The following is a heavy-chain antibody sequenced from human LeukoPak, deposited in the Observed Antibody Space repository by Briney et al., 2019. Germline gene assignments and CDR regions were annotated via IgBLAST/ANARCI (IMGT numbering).Heavy chain of an antibody. J-gene: IGHJ5*02. Sequence: ASVKVSCKASGFTFTNYYMHWVRQAPGQGLEWMGWISAYNGNTNYAQKLQGRVTMTTDTSTSTAYMELRSLRSDDTAVYYCARNPFDGSYLLNNWFDPWGQGTPVTVSS. CDR1: GFTFTNYY. CDR2: ISAYNGNT. V-gene: IGHV1-18*04. D-gene: IGHD1-26*01. CDR3: ARNPFDGSYLLNNWFDP.